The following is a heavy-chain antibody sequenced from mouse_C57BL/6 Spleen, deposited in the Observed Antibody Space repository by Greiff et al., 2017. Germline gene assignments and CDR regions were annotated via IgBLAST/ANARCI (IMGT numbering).Heavy chain of an antibody. D-gene: IGHD2-3*01. CDR3: ARDGSDGYYDY. V-gene: IGHV5-4*01. J-gene: IGHJ2*01. Sequence: EVKVVESGGGLVKPGGSLKLSCAASGFTFSSYAMSWVRQTPEKRLEWVATISDGGSYTYYPDNVKGRFTISRDNAKNNLYLQMSHLKSEDTAMYYCARDGSDGYYDYWGQGTTLTVSS. CDR1: GFTFSSYA. CDR2: ISDGGSYT.